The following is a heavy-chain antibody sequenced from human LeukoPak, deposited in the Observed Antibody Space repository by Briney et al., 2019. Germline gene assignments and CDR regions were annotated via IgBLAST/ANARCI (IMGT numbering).Heavy chain of an antibody. Sequence: PSETLSLTCTVSGGSISSGGYYWSWIRQHPGKGLEWIGYIYYSGSTYYNPSLKSRVTISVDTSKNQFSLKLSSVTAADTAVYYCARGNYYDILTGYKITPTFFDYWGQGTLVTVSS. V-gene: IGHV4-31*03. D-gene: IGHD3-9*01. CDR2: IYYSGST. J-gene: IGHJ4*02. CDR3: ARGNYYDILTGYKITPTFFDY. CDR1: GGSISSGGYY.